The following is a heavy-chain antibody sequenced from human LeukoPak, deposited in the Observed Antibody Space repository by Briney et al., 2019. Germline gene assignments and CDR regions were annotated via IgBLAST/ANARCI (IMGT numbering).Heavy chain of an antibody. V-gene: IGHV1-46*01. CDR2: INPSGGST. D-gene: IGHD4-17*01. J-gene: IGHJ4*02. CDR3: ARDYGDYVVLDY. Sequence: ASVKVSCKASGYTFTGYYMHWVRQAPGQGLEWMGIINPSGGSTSYAQKFQGRVTMTRDTSTSTVYMELSSLRSEDTAVYYCARDYGDYVVLDYWGQGTLVTVSS. CDR1: GYTFTGYY.